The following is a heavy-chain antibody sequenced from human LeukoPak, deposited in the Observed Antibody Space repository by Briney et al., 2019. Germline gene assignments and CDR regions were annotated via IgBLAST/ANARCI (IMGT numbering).Heavy chain of an antibody. Sequence: SSETLSLTCTVSGDSISTTSYFWAWIRQPPGGGLEWIASIYYSGTTYYKSSLKSRVTISIERTKNQFYLNLRSLTAADTALYFCARVYSSTHNWFDTWGQGTQVTVSS. D-gene: IGHD2-2*01. CDR2: IYYSGTT. CDR1: GDSISTTSYF. J-gene: IGHJ5*02. CDR3: ARVYSSTHNWFDT. V-gene: IGHV4-39*07.